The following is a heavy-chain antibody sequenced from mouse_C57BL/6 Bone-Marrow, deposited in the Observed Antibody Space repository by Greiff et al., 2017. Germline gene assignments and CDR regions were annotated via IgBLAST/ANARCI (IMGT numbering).Heavy chain of an antibody. CDR2: FHPYNDDT. CDR1: GYTFTTYP. V-gene: IGHV1-47*01. Sequence: QVQLKQSGAELVKPGASVKMSCKASGYTFTTYPIEWMKQNHGKSLEWIGNFHPYNDDTKYNEKFKGKATLTVEKSSSTVYFELSRLTSEYSAVYYCARGGGSSLLYFDVWCTGTTVTVSS. D-gene: IGHD1-1*01. J-gene: IGHJ1*03. CDR3: ARGGGSSLLYFDV.